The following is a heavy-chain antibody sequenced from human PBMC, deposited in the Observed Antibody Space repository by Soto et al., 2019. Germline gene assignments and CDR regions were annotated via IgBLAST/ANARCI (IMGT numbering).Heavy chain of an antibody. Sequence: QVQLQESGPGLVKPSGTLSLTCAVSGGSISSSSWWNWVRQPPGKGLEWIGEIYHSGSTNYNSSLMSRGSTSVDKSKNQFSLKLSSVTAADTAGYYCAGKYYGDGGYFDYWGQGTLVTVSS. CDR2: IYHSGST. V-gene: IGHV4-4*02. CDR3: AGKYYGDGGYFDY. CDR1: GGSISSSSW. J-gene: IGHJ4*02. D-gene: IGHD4-17*01.